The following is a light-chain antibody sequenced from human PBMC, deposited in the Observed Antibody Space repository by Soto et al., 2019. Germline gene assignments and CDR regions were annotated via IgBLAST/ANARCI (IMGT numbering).Light chain of an antibody. V-gene: IGKV3-20*01. J-gene: IGKJ4*01. CDR3: QQYAPSPLT. CDR2: GAS. CDR1: QSVARSS. Sequence: ENVLTQSPGRLSLSPGDRATLSCRASQSVARSSIAWYQQKVGQPPRLLIYGASGRATGVPDKFSGSGSGTVFTRTFERVEAEDFAVYHCQQYAPSPLTFGGGTTLEIK.